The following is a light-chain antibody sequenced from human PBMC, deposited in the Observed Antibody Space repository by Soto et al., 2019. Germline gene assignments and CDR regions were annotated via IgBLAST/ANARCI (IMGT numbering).Light chain of an antibody. J-gene: IGKJ1*01. CDR3: QQYNSYSRT. CDR1: QSISSW. CDR2: DAS. V-gene: IGKV1-5*01. Sequence: DIQMTQSPSTLSASVGDRVTITCRASQSISSWLAWYQQKPGKAPKLLIYDASSLESGVPSRFSGSGSGTEFTRTISSLQPDDFATYYCQQYNSYSRTFGQGTKVEIK.